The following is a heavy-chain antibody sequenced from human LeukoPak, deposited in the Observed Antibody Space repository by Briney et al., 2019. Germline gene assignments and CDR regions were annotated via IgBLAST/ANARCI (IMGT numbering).Heavy chain of an antibody. Sequence: GTSLIICGMESSYSLTSYSSGRMPPIPPKSVSWRGIIFPGPSPTKANPSLQGQVTISAERSVSTAHLQWSRLRASDTAMYYCARHGPPAAAGITVDGWGQGTMVTVSS. D-gene: IGHD6-13*01. V-gene: IGHV5-51*02. CDR3: ARHGPPAAAGITVDG. CDR2: IFPGPSPT. J-gene: IGHJ3*01. CDR1: SYSLTSYS.